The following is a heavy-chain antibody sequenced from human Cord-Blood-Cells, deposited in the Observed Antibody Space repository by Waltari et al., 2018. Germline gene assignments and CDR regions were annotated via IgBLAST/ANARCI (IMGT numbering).Heavy chain of an antibody. V-gene: IGHV3-66*01. CDR3: AREPYGGNFIGAFDI. CDR2: LYSGGST. D-gene: IGHD2-21*02. J-gene: IGHJ3*02. CDR1: GFTVGSNY. Sequence: EVQLVESGGGLVQHGGSLRRPCAASGFTVGSNYVSRVRQAPGKGLEWVSVLYSGGSTYYADSVKGRFTISRDNSKNTLYLQMNSLRAEDTAVYYCAREPYGGNFIGAFDIWGQGTMVTVSS.